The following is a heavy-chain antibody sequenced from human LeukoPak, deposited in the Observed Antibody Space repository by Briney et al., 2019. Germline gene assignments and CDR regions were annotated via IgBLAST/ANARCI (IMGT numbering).Heavy chain of an antibody. CDR1: GFTFSDYY. J-gene: IGHJ6*02. CDR2: ISSSSSYT. D-gene: IGHD2-2*01. Sequence: GGSLRLSCAASGFTFSDYYMSWIRQAPGKGLEWVSYISSSSSYTNYADSVKGRFTISRDNAKNSLYLQMNSLRAEDTAVYYCARLHCSSTSCYGGRYYYGMGVWGQGTTVTVSS. V-gene: IGHV3-11*06. CDR3: ARLHCSSTSCYGGRYYYGMGV.